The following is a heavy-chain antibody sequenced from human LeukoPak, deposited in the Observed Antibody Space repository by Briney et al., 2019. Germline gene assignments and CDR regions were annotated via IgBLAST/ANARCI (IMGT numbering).Heavy chain of an antibody. V-gene: IGHV1-18*01. D-gene: IGHD3-10*01. CDR2: ISAYNGNT. Sequence: SVKVSCKASGCTFTGYGCSGVGQPPAQGLEGMGWISAYNGNTNYAHKLQGRVTMTTNTSTSTDYMELRRLRTDDTAVYYCARGPSMLRGVIITSWFDPWGQGTLVTVSS. CDR1: GCTFTGYG. CDR3: ARGPSMLRGVIITSWFDP. J-gene: IGHJ5*02.